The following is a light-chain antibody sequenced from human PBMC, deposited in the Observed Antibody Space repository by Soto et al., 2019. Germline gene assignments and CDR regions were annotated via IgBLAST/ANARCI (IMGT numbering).Light chain of an antibody. CDR1: QSVSSN. Sequence: EIVMTQSPATLSVSPGERVTLSCRASQSVSSNLAWYQQKLGQAPRLLIYGASTRATGIPDRFSGSGSGTEFTLTISSLQSEDFTVYYCQQYNAWPLTFGGGTKVDIK. CDR3: QQYNAWPLT. V-gene: IGKV3-15*01. J-gene: IGKJ4*01. CDR2: GAS.